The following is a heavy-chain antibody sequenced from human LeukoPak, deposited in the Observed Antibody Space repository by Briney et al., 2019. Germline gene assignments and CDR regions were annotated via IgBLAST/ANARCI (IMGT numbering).Heavy chain of an antibody. CDR2: IIPILGIA. CDR3: ARTYYYDSSGPLKAFDI. Sequence: SVKVSCKASGGTFSSYAISWVRQAPGQGLEWMGRIIPILGIANYAQKFRGRVTITADKSTSTAYMELSSLRSEDTAVYYCARTYYYDSSGPLKAFDIWGQGTMVTVSS. J-gene: IGHJ3*02. D-gene: IGHD3-22*01. V-gene: IGHV1-69*04. CDR1: GGTFSSYA.